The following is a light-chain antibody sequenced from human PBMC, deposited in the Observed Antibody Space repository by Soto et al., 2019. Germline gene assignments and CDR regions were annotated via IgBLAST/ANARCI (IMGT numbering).Light chain of an antibody. CDR3: QQSFNSPRT. CDR2: DAS. CDR1: QSVSNY. Sequence: EIVLTQSPATLSLSPGERDTLSCRASQSVSNYLAWYQQKPGQAPRLLIYDASNRATGIPARFSGSGSGTDFTLTISSLEPEDFAIYYCQQSFNSPRTFGQGTKVDI. J-gene: IGKJ1*01. V-gene: IGKV3-11*01.